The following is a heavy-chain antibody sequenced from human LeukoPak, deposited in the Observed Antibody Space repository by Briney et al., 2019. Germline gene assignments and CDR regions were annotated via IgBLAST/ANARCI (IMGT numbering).Heavy chain of an antibody. CDR2: IIPIFGTA. CDR1: GGTFSSYA. J-gene: IGHJ4*02. D-gene: IGHD3-10*01. Sequence: SVNVSCKASGGTFSSYAISWVRQAPGQGLEWLGGIIPIFGTANYAQKFQGRVTITADESTSTAYMELSSLRSEDTAVYYCARDRYYGSGSYYNGYFDYWGQGTLVTVSS. V-gene: IGHV1-69*01. CDR3: ARDRYYGSGSYYNGYFDY.